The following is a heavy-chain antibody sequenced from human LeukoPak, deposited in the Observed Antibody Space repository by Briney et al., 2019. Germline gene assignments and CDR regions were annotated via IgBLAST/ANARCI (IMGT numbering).Heavy chain of an antibody. D-gene: IGHD3-3*01. CDR1: GFTVSSNY. CDR3: AKSNYDFWSGYPTDAFDI. J-gene: IGHJ3*02. Sequence: GGSLRLSCAASGFTVSSNYMSWVRQAPGKGLEWVSVIYSGGSTYYADSVKGRFTISRDNFKNTLYLQMNSLRAEDTAVYYCAKSNYDFWSGYPTDAFDIWGQGTMVTVSS. V-gene: IGHV3-66*01. CDR2: IYSGGST.